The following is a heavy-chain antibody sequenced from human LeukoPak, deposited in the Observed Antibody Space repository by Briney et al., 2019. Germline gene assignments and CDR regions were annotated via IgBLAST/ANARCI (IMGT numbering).Heavy chain of an antibody. J-gene: IGHJ4*02. CDR2: ISYDGSNK. CDR3: ARSPCSGGSCDPGIDY. V-gene: IGHV3-30*04. Sequence: TGGSLRFSCAASGFTFSSYAMHWVRQAPGKGLEWVAVISYDGSNKYYADSVKGRFTISRDNSKNTLYLQMNSLRAEDTAVYYCARSPCSGGSCDPGIDYWGQGTLVTVSS. D-gene: IGHD2-15*01. CDR1: GFTFSSYA.